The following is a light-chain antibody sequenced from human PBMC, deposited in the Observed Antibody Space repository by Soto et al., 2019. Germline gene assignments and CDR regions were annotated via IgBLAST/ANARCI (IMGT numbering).Light chain of an antibody. V-gene: IGKV1-6*01. Sequence: AIQMTQSPSSLSASVGDRVTITCRASQDIRNDLGWFQQKPGKAPKLLIYAISTLETGVPSRFSGSGSGTYFTLTISSLQPDDFATYFCLHDYNYPITFGQGTRLHIK. CDR2: AIS. CDR1: QDIRND. J-gene: IGKJ5*01. CDR3: LHDYNYPIT.